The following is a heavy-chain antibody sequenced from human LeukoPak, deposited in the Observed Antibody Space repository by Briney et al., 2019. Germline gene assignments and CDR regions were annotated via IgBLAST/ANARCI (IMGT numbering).Heavy chain of an antibody. D-gene: IGHD3-9*01. J-gene: IGHJ6*02. CDR2: INWNGGSI. V-gene: IGHV3-20*04. Sequence: GGSLRLSCAASGFAFDDYGMSWVRQAPGKGLEWVSGINWNGGSIGYADSVKGRFTISRDNAKNSLYLQMNSLRAEDTAVYYCARVPRYYDILTGYLSAYGMDVWGQGTTVTVSS. CDR3: ARVPRYYDILTGYLSAYGMDV. CDR1: GFAFDDYG.